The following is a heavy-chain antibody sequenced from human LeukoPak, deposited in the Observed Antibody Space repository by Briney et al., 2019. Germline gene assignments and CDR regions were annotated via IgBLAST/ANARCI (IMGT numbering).Heavy chain of an antibody. J-gene: IGHJ4*02. CDR1: GFSFSSYG. Sequence: GGSLRLSCAASGFSFSSYGMHWVRQAPGKGLEWVAFIRYDGSNKYYADSVKGRFTISRDNSKNTLYLQMNSLRAEDTAVYYSAKDDDFWSGYLDYWGQGTLVTVSS. CDR3: AKDDDFWSGYLDY. V-gene: IGHV3-30*02. CDR2: IRYDGSNK. D-gene: IGHD3-3*01.